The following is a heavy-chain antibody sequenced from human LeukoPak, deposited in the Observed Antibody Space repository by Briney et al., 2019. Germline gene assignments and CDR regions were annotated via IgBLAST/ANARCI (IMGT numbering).Heavy chain of an antibody. V-gene: IGHV3-15*01. CDR1: GFTFSNAW. J-gene: IGHJ4*02. CDR2: IKSKTDGGTT. CDR3: TTDLKWELRSDY. D-gene: IGHD1-26*01. Sequence: PGGSLRLPCAASGFTFSNAWMSWVRQAPGKGLEWVGRIKSKTDGGTTDYAAPVKGRFTISRDDSKNTLYLQMNSLKTEDTAVYYCTTDLKWELRSDYWGQGTLVTVSS.